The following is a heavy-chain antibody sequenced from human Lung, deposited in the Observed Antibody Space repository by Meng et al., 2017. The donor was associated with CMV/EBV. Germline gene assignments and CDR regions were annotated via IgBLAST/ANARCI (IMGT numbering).Heavy chain of an antibody. CDR2: MNPNSGNT. Sequence: DRKRPGPAVTVPVNAYGYPLTRYPMNWLRQATGQGLEWMGWMNPNSGNTVYAQKFQGRVTMTRNTSISTAYMELSSLRSEDTAVYDCARGYCSGGSCPVFDPWGQGTLVTVSS. CDR3: ARGYCSGGSCPVFDP. J-gene: IGHJ5*02. V-gene: IGHV1-8*01. D-gene: IGHD2-15*01. CDR1: GYPLTRYP.